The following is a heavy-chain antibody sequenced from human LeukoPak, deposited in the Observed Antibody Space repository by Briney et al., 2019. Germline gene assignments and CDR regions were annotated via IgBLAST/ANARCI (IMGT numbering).Heavy chain of an antibody. Sequence: SVKVSCKASGCTFTSYAISWVRQAPGQGLEWMGGIIPICGTANSAQKFQGRVTITEDESTSTTYMELSSLRSEDTPGYYCARGEYYDSWDAFDIWGQGTMVTVSS. CDR2: IIPICGTA. CDR1: GCTFTSYA. J-gene: IGHJ3*02. V-gene: IGHV1-69*01. D-gene: IGHD3-22*01. CDR3: ARGEYYDSWDAFDI.